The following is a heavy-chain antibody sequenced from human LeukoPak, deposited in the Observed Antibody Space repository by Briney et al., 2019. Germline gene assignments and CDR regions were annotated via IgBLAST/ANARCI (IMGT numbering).Heavy chain of an antibody. V-gene: IGHV3-7*01. D-gene: IGHD6-13*01. CDR3: ARLGGYSSSFDI. J-gene: IGHJ3*02. CDR2: IKQDGSEK. Sequence: PGGSLRLSCAASGFTFSSYAMHWVRQAPGKGLEWVANIKQDGSEKYYVDSVKGRFTISRDNAKNSLYLQMNSLRAEDTAVYYCARLGGYSSSFDIWGQGTMVTVSS. CDR1: GFTFSSYA.